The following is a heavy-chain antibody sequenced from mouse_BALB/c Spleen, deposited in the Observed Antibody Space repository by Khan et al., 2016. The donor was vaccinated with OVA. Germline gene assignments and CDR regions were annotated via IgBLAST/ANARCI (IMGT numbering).Heavy chain of an antibody. CDR2: INPDSSTI. Sequence: EVQLLESGGGLVQPGGSLKFSCAASGLDFSRSWMSWVRQAPGKGLEWIGEINPDSSTIIYTPSLKDKFIISRDNAKNTLYLQMSKVRSEDTALYYCARGGHYYGYDFWSQGITLTVS. J-gene: IGHJ2*01. D-gene: IGHD1-2*01. CDR3: ARGGHYYGYDF. V-gene: IGHV4-1*02. CDR1: GLDFSRSW.